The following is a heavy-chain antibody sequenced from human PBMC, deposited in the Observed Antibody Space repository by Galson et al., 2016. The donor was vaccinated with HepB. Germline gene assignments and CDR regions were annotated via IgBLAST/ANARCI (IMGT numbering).Heavy chain of an antibody. Sequence: SLRLSCAASGFSFSNYAMSWVRQAPGKGLQWVSVISGRGGITYYADSVKGRFTISRDNSKNTQYLQMNSLRAEDTAVYYCAKGGGYGYEGEIDYWGQGTLVTVSS. V-gene: IGHV3-23*01. CDR1: GFSFSNYA. CDR2: ISGRGGIT. CDR3: AKGGGYGYEGEIDY. J-gene: IGHJ4*02. D-gene: IGHD5-12*01.